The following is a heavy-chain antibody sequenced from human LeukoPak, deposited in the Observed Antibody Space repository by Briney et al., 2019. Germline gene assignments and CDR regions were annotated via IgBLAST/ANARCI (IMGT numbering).Heavy chain of an antibody. CDR2: INHSGST. D-gene: IGHD3-9*01. CDR1: GGSFSGYY. V-gene: IGHV4-34*01. CDR3: ARGLDYDILTGYSD. J-gene: IGHJ4*02. Sequence: KTSETLSLTCAVYGGSFSGYYWSWIRQPPGKGLEWIGEINHSGSTNYNPSLKSRVTISVDTSKNQFSLKLSSVTAADTAVYYCARGLDYDILTGYSDWGQGTLVTVSS.